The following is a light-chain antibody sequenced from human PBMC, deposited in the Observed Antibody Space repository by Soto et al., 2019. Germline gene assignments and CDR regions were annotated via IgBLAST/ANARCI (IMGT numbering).Light chain of an antibody. CDR1: SSDVGGYNY. CDR2: DVS. J-gene: IGLJ2*01. Sequence: QSALTQPASVSGSPGQSITISCTGTSSDVGGYNYVSWYQQHPGKAPKLMIYDVSNRPSGVSNRFSGSKSGNTASLTISGLQAEEEADYYCSSYTISSTLLFGGGTQLTVL. V-gene: IGLV2-14*01. CDR3: SSYTISSTLL.